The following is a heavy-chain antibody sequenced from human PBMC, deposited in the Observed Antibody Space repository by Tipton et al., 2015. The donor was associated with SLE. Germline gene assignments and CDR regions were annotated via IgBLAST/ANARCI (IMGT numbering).Heavy chain of an antibody. CDR1: GYFISSGYY. CDR3: ARDRSSVSD. Sequence: TLSLTCAVSGYFISSGYYWGWIRQPPGKGLEWIGIAYHSGSTYYNPSLESRVTISIDTSKNQFSLKLTSGTAADTAVYFCARDRSSVSDWGQGTQVIVSP. CDR2: AYHSGST. V-gene: IGHV4-38-2*02. J-gene: IGHJ4*02. D-gene: IGHD5/OR15-5a*01.